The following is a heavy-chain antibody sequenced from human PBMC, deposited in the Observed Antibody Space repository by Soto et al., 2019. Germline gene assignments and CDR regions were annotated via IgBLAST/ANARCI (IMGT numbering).Heavy chain of an antibody. CDR2: IIPIFGTA. CDR1: GGTFSSYA. V-gene: IGHV1-69*06. J-gene: IGHJ3*02. D-gene: IGHD3-22*01. CDR3: ARASEYYYDSSGYRDAFDI. Sequence: SVKVSCKASGGTFSSYAISWVRQAPGQGLEWMGGIIPIFGTANYAQKFQGRVTITADKSTSTAYMELSSLRSEDTAVYYCARASEYYYDSSGYRDAFDIWGHGTMVTVSS.